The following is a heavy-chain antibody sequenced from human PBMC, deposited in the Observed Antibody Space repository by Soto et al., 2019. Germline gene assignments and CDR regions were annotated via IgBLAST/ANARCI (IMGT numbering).Heavy chain of an antibody. CDR3: ARDPHDFWTSYWFDP. Sequence: ASVKVSCKASGYPFHTYGINWVRQAPGQGLELMGWISAYDGKTTYAEKFQDRLPLTTDRSASTAYMELTSLRADDTAVYYCARDPHDFWTSYWFDPWGQGTLVTVSS. CDR2: ISAYDGKT. J-gene: IGHJ5*02. D-gene: IGHD3-3*01. V-gene: IGHV1-18*01. CDR1: GYPFHTYG.